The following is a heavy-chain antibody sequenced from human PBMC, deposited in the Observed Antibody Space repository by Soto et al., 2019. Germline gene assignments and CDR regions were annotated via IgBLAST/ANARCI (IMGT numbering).Heavy chain of an antibody. V-gene: IGHV3-23*01. CDR3: AKDRRFTDTAMVPEAFAI. CDR2: ISGSGGST. CDR1: GFTFSSYA. D-gene: IGHD5-18*01. Sequence: SLRLSCAASGFTFSSYAMSWVRQAPGKGLEWVSAISGSGGSTYYADSVKGRFTISRDNSKNTLYLQMNSLRAEDTAVYYCAKDRRFTDTAMVPEAFAIWGQRTMVTGSS. J-gene: IGHJ3*02.